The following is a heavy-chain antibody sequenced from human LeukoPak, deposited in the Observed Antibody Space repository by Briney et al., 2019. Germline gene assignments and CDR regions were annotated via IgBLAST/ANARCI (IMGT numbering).Heavy chain of an antibody. V-gene: IGHV3-9*01. J-gene: IGHJ4*02. CDR2: ISWNSGSI. CDR1: GFTFDDYA. CDR3: AREPYGSGSYNFDY. D-gene: IGHD3-10*01. Sequence: PGRSLRLSCAASGFTFDDYAMRWVRQAPGKGLEWVSGISWNSGSIGYADSVKGRFTISRDNAKNALYLQMNSLRAEDTAVYFCAREPYGSGSYNFDYWGQGTLVTVSS.